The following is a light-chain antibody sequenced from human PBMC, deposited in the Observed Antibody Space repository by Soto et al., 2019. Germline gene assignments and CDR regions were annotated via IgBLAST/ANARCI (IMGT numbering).Light chain of an antibody. CDR3: QQNYSSPIT. CDR1: HSISTY. J-gene: IGKJ5*01. CDR2: AAS. Sequence: IKGNQSPSYLTASVHYRVTITCRASHSISTYLNWYHQKPGKAPDLLIYAASSLQSGVPSRFSGSGSGTDFTLTITGLHPEDFATYYCQQNYSSPITFGQGTRLEIK. V-gene: IGKV1-39*01.